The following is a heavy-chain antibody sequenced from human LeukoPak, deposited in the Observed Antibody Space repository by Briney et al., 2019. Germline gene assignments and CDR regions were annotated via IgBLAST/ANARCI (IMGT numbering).Heavy chain of an antibody. CDR2: IIPIFGTA. J-gene: IGHJ4*02. Sequence: SVKVSCKASGGIFSSYAISWVRQAPGQGLEWMGGIIPIFGTANYAQKFQGRVTITADKSTSTAYMELSSLRSEDTAVYYCAREGDSRSTFDYWGQGTLVTVSS. CDR3: AREGDSRSTFDY. V-gene: IGHV1-69*06. CDR1: GGIFSSYA.